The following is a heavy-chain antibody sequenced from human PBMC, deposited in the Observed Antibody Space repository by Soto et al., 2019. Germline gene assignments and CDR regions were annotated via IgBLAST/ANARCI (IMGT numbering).Heavy chain of an antibody. D-gene: IGHD6-6*01. Sequence: SLTCTVSGGSISNYYWSWVRQPPGKGLEWIGYIYDSGSTNYNPSLKSRVTISVDTSKNQFSLRLTSVTAADTAVYYCAAPPRYGGREPLVTVPS. CDR1: GGSISNYY. CDR2: IYDSGST. V-gene: IGHV4-59*01. CDR3: AAPPRY. J-gene: IGHJ4*02.